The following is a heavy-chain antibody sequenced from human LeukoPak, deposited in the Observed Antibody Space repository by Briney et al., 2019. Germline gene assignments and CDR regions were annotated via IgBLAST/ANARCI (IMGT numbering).Heavy chain of an antibody. CDR2: FYHSKST. CDR3: ARDGGGNNWFDP. V-gene: IGHV4-38-2*02. CDR1: GYSISSDYY. D-gene: IGHD2-15*01. Sequence: PSETLSLTCTVSGYSISSDYYWGWIRQPPGKGLEWIGSFYHSKSTYYNPSLKSRVTISVDTSKNQFSLKLSSATAADTAVYYCARDGGGNNWFDPWGQGTLVTVSS. J-gene: IGHJ5*02.